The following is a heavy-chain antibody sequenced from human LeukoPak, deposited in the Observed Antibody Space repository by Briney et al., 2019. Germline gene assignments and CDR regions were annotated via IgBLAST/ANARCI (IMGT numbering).Heavy chain of an antibody. CDR2: IYYSGST. V-gene: IGHV4-39*07. CDR3: AREAKPVYADFWSGYRGHAFDI. CDR1: GGSISSSSYY. Sequence: SETLSLTCTVSGGSISSSSYYWGWIRQPPGKGLEWIGSIYYSGSTYYNPSLKSRVTISVDTSKNQFSLKLSSVTAADTAVYYCAREAKPVYADFWSGYRGHAFDIWGQGTMVTVSS. D-gene: IGHD3-3*01. J-gene: IGHJ3*02.